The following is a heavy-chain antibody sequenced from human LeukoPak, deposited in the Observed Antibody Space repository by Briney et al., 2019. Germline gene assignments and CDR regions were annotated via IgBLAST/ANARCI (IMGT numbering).Heavy chain of an antibody. CDR3: AILTTDPDYYYYMDV. CDR2: IIPIFGTA. J-gene: IGHJ6*03. D-gene: IGHD4-11*01. Sequence: ASVKVSFKASGGTFTSYASSWVRQAPGQGLEWMGGIIPIFGTANYAQKFQGRVTITTDESTSTTYMELSSLRSEDTAVYYCAILTTDPDYYYYMDVWGKGTTVTVSS. CDR1: GGTFTSYA. V-gene: IGHV1-69*05.